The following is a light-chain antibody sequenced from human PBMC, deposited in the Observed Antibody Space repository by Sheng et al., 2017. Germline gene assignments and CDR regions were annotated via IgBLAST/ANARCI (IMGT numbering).Light chain of an antibody. CDR2: DAS. V-gene: IGKV1-33*01. J-gene: IGKJ5*01. CDR3: QQYDHLLIT. CDR1: QDISNY. Sequence: DIQMTQSPSTLSASVGDRVTITCQASQDISNYLNWYQQKPGKAPRLLIYDASNLETGVPSRFSGSASGTDFTFTISSLQPEDIATYFCQQYDHLLITFGQGTRLEIK.